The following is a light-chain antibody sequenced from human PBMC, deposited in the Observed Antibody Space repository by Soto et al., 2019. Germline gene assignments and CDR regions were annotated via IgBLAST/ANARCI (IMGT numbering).Light chain of an antibody. J-gene: IGKJ4*01. CDR1: QSVRSTY. CDR2: GAS. V-gene: IGKV3-20*01. Sequence: EIVLTQSPGTLSLSPGERATLSCRASQSVRSTYLAWYQQKPGQAPRLLIYGASSRATGIPDRFSGSGSGTDFTLTISRLEPEDCAVYYCQQYGNSPLTVGGGTKVEIK. CDR3: QQYGNSPLT.